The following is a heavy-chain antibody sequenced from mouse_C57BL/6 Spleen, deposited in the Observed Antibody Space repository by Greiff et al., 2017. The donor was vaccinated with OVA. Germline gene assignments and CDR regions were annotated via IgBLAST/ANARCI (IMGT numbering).Heavy chain of an antibody. D-gene: IGHD1-1*01. V-gene: IGHV6-6*01. CDR2: IRNKANNHAT. Sequence: EVQGVESGGGLVQPGGSMKLSCAASGFTFSDAWMDWVRQSPEKGLEWVAEIRNKANNHATYYAESVKGRFTISRDDSKSSVYLQMNSLRAEDTGIYYCTTTTVVATRDYWGQGTTLTVSS. CDR1: GFTFSDAW. CDR3: TTTTVVATRDY. J-gene: IGHJ2*01.